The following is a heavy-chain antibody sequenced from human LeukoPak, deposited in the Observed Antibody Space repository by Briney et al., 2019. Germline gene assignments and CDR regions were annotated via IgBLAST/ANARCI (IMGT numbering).Heavy chain of an antibody. J-gene: IGHJ4*02. CDR2: ISGDNPGT. D-gene: IGHD2-15*01. Sequence: GGSLRLSCEASGFTFSTCAMSWVRQTPGKGLEWVAAISGDNPGTYHASSVRGRFTISRDNSKNTVHLQMNALRAEDAAIYYCAKASVGHCSGAFCYHFDSWGQGTLVTVSS. V-gene: IGHV3-23*01. CDR3: AKASVGHCSGAFCYHFDS. CDR1: GFTFSTCA.